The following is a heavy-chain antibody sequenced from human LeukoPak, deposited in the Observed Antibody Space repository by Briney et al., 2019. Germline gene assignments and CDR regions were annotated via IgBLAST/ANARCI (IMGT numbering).Heavy chain of an antibody. CDR1: GSSFTSYW. CDR2: IDPSDSYT. D-gene: IGHD5-12*01. J-gene: IGHJ4*02. Sequence: GGSLQISCQGSGSSFTSYWISWVRQVPGKGVEGMGRIDPSDSYTNYSPSFQGHVTISADKSISTAYLQWSSLKASDTAMYYCASFRGYSGYDDDYWGQGTLVTVSS. CDR3: ASFRGYSGYDDDY. V-gene: IGHV5-10-1*01.